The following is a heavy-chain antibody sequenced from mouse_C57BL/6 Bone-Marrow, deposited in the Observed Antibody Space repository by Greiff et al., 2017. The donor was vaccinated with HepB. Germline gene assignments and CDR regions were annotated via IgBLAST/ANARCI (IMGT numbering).Heavy chain of an antibody. J-gene: IGHJ2*01. CDR3: ARCITTVATGFDY. D-gene: IGHD1-1*01. CDR1: GYTFTSYW. Sequence: VKLQQPGAELVKPGASVKLSCKASGYTFTSYWMHWVKQRPGQGLEWIGMIHPNSGSTNYNEKFKSKATLTVDKSSSTAYMQLSSLTSEDSAVYYCARCITTVATGFDYWGQGTTLTVSS. CDR2: IHPNSGST. V-gene: IGHV1-64*01.